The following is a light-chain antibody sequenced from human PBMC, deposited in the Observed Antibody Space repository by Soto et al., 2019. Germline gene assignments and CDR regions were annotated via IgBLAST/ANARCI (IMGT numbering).Light chain of an antibody. Sequence: SYELTQAPSVSVAPGQTARITCGGNNIGSESVHWYQQNPGQAPVLVVYDDSDRPSGIPERFSGSNSGNTATLTISRVAAGDEADYYCQVWDSTTDHPVFGGGTKVTVL. J-gene: IGLJ2*01. CDR2: DDS. V-gene: IGLV3-21*02. CDR1: NIGSES. CDR3: QVWDSTTDHPV.